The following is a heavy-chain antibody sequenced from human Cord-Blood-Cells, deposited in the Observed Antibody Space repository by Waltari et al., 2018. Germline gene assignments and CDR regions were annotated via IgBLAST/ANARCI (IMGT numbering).Heavy chain of an antibody. D-gene: IGHD4-4*01. Sequence: QVQLQQWGAGLLMPSETLSLTCAVYGGSFSGYYWSWIRQPPGKGLEWIGEINHSGSTNYNPSLKRGVTISVDTSKNQFSLKLSSVTAADTAVYYCARLPYREEAFDIWGQGTMVTVSS. CDR3: ARLPYREEAFDI. CDR1: GGSFSGYY. V-gene: IGHV4-34*01. CDR2: INHSGST. J-gene: IGHJ3*02.